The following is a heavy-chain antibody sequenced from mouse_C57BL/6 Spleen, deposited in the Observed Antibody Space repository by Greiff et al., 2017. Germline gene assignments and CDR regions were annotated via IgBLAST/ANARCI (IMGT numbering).Heavy chain of an antibody. CDR3: ASSNGGNYPNDY. Sequence: QVHVKQPGTELVKPGASVKLSCKASGYTFTSYWMHWVKQRPGQGLEWIGNINPSNGGTNYNEKFTSKATLTVDKSSSTAYMQLSSLTSENSAVYYSASSNGGNYPNDYWGQGTTLTVSS. V-gene: IGHV1-53*01. CDR1: GYTFTSYW. J-gene: IGHJ2*01. CDR2: INPSNGGT. D-gene: IGHD1-1*02.